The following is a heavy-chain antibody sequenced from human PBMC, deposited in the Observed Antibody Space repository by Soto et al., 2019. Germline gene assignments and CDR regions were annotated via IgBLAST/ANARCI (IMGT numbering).Heavy chain of an antibody. CDR2: IYHSGST. J-gene: IGHJ3*02. D-gene: IGHD3-3*01. Sequence: QVQLQESGPGLVKPSGTLSLTCAVSGGSISSSNWWSWVRQPPGKGLEWIGEIYHSGSTNYNPSHKSRVTISVDKSKNQFSLKLSSVTAADTAVYYCARTSRLRFLEWLSTDAFDIWGQGTMVTVSS. CDR1: GGSISSSNW. V-gene: IGHV4-4*02. CDR3: ARTSRLRFLEWLSTDAFDI.